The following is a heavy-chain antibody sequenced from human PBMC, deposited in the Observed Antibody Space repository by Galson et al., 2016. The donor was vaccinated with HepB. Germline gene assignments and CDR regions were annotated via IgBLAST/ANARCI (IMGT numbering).Heavy chain of an antibody. D-gene: IGHD3-3*01. CDR3: ARDRLGDFWSGYSPLGAFDI. V-gene: IGHV4-31*03. CDR1: GDSISSGAYY. Sequence: TLSLTCTVSGDSISSGAYYWSWIRQHPGKGLEWIGYIYYSGSTYYNPSLQSRVTISVDTPKSQFPLKLTSVTAAGTAVYYLARDRLGDFWSGYSPLGAFDIWGQGTMVTVSS. J-gene: IGHJ3*02. CDR2: IYYSGST.